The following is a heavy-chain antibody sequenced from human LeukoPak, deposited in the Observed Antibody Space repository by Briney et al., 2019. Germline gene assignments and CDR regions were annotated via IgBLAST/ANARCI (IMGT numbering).Heavy chain of an antibody. V-gene: IGHV3-23*01. CDR2: INANSGTT. CDR3: AKPISGGLAVTADWFHP. J-gene: IGHJ5*01. D-gene: IGHD6-19*01. CDR1: GFAFSVYA. Sequence: GGSLRLSCSASGFAFSVYAMSGLRQPPRKGLEWVSTINANSGTTSYAASVRGRFTISRDNSKNTLYLQLNTLRADDTATYYCAKPISGGLAVTADWFHPWGQGTLVVVSS.